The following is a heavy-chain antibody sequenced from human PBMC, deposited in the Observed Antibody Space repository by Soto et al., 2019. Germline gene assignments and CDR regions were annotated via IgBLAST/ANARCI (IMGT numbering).Heavy chain of an antibody. Sequence: PSETLSLPGTVSGGSISSGGYYWSWIRQHPGKGLEWIGYIYYSGSTYYNPSLKSRVTISVDTSKNQFSLKLSSVTAADTAVYYCARDPRGYCSGGSCYKFGWFDPWGQGTLVTVSS. CDR1: GGSISSGGYY. CDR2: IYYSGST. CDR3: ARDPRGYCSGGSCYKFGWFDP. V-gene: IGHV4-31*03. D-gene: IGHD2-15*01. J-gene: IGHJ5*02.